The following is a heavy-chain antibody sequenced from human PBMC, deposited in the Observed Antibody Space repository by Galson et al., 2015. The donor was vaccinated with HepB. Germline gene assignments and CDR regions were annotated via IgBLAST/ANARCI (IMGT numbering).Heavy chain of an antibody. J-gene: IGHJ4*02. D-gene: IGHD2/OR15-2a*01. Sequence: SVKVSCKASGGTFSSYAISWVRQAPGQGLEWMGGIIPIFGTANYAQKFQGRVTITADKSTSTAYMELSSLRSEDTAVYYCARVYFEYYRTEQPAGFDYWGQGTLVTVSS. CDR1: GGTFSSYA. V-gene: IGHV1-69*06. CDR3: ARVYFEYYRTEQPAGFDY. CDR2: IIPIFGTA.